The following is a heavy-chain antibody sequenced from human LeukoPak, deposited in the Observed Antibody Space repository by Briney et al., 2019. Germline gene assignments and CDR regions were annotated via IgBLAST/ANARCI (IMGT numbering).Heavy chain of an antibody. Sequence: PSETLSLTCNVSGGSINSDYWTWIRQPPGKGLEWIGYVYYSGRTKYNPSLKSRVNISVDTSKNQFSLKLNFVTAADTAVYYCAREISSESYTESFDYWGQGILVTVSS. D-gene: IGHD3-10*01. V-gene: IGHV4-59*01. J-gene: IGHJ4*02. CDR1: GGSINSDY. CDR3: AREISSESYTESFDY. CDR2: VYYSGRT.